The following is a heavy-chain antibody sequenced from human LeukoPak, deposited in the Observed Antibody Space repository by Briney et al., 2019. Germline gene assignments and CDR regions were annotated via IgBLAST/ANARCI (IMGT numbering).Heavy chain of an antibody. Sequence: GGSLRLSCAASGFTVSSNHMNWVRQAPGKGLEWVSYISSSGSPIYYADSVKGRFTISRDNAKNSLYLQMNSLRAEDTAVYYCARDLGDYVGYDAFDIWGQGTMVTVSS. CDR3: ARDLGDYVGYDAFDI. CDR2: ISSSGSPI. V-gene: IGHV3-48*03. CDR1: GFTVSSNH. J-gene: IGHJ3*02. D-gene: IGHD4-17*01.